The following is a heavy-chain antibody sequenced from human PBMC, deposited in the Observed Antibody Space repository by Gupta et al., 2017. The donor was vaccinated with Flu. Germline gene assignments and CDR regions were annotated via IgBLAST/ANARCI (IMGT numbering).Heavy chain of an antibody. V-gene: IGHV4-4*02. CDR2: IYHSGST. CDR3: ARNVYSVGDGYAAEYFPH. Sequence: QVQLQESGPGLVKPSGTLSLTCAVSGGSISSSNWWSWVRQPPGKGLEWIGEIYHSGSTNYTKSLKRRVTISVDKSKNQFARKLSSVTAAETAVYDCARNVYSVGDGYAAEYFPHGGQGTMVTVYS. J-gene: IGHJ1*01. D-gene: IGHD2-21*02. CDR1: GGSISSSNW.